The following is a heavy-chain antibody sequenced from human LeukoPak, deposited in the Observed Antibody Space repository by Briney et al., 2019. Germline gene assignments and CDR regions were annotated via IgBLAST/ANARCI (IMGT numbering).Heavy chain of an antibody. CDR1: GYTFTNFF. J-gene: IGHJ4*02. D-gene: IGHD6-13*01. CDR3: ARPSQLVLGDSIGLFDY. V-gene: IGHV5-51*01. CDR2: INPGDSDT. Sequence: GESPKISCKGSGYTFTNFFIIWVRQMPGKGLEWMGVINPGDSDTRYSPSFQGQVTVSVDKSISTAYLQWSSLKASDTAMYYCARPSQLVLGDSIGLFDYWGQGTLVTVSS.